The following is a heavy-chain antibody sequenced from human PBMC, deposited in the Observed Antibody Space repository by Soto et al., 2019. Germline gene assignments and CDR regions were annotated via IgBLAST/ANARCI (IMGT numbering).Heavy chain of an antibody. CDR3: ARSNSGSFEYFDY. Sequence: ASVKVSCKASGYTFTSYAMHWVRQAPGQRLEWMGWINAGNGNTKYSQKFQGRVTITRDTSASTAYMELSSLRSEDTAVYYCARSNSGSFEYFDYWGQGTLVPVSS. CDR2: INAGNGNT. J-gene: IGHJ4*02. D-gene: IGHD1-26*01. CDR1: GYTFTSYA. V-gene: IGHV1-3*01.